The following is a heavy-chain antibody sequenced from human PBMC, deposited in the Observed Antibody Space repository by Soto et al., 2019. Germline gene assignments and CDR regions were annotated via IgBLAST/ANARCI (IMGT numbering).Heavy chain of an antibody. J-gene: IGHJ5*02. CDR3: ARHQVGATGWFDP. D-gene: IGHD1-26*01. V-gene: IGHV5-10-1*01. Sequence: GESLKISCKGSGYSSTSYWISWVGQMPGKGLEWMGRIDPSDSYTNYSPSFQGHVTISADKSISTAYLQWSSLKASDTAMYYCARHQVGATGWFDPWGQGTLVTVSS. CDR1: GYSSTSYW. CDR2: IDPSDSYT.